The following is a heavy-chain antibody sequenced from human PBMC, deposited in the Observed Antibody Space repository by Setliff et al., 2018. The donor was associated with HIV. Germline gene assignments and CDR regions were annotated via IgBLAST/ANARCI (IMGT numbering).Heavy chain of an antibody. D-gene: IGHD3-3*01. CDR1: GGSLSDYY. Sequence: PSETLSLTCAVYGGSLSDYYWSWIRQPPGKGLEWLGEIHSSGNTNYSPSLKGRVTISVDTPKNQYSLKLKSVTAADTAVYYCARVREGFLPYDAFEIWGQGTMVTV. CDR2: IHSSGNT. CDR3: ARVREGFLPYDAFEI. V-gene: IGHV4-34*01. J-gene: IGHJ3*02.